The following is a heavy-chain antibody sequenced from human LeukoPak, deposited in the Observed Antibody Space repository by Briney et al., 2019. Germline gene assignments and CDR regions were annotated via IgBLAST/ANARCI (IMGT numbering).Heavy chain of an antibody. Sequence: GGSLRLSCAASGFPFSRHWMGWVRQAPGKGLEWVASIKQDGSQYYVDSVKGRFFISRESAKNSVSLQTNSLRGEDTAVYYCARGPDFGDRLDYFDYWGQGTLVTVS. CDR2: IKQDGSQ. D-gene: IGHD4-17*01. CDR1: GFPFSRHW. V-gene: IGHV3-7*01. CDR3: ARGPDFGDRLDYFDY. J-gene: IGHJ4*02.